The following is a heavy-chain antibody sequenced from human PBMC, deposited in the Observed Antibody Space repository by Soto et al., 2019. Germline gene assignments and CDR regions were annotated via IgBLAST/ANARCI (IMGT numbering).Heavy chain of an antibody. D-gene: IGHD6-19*01. CDR2: VSGYNGNI. V-gene: IGHV1-18*01. CDR3: ARDHIGVAGTSFDY. Sequence: ASVKVSCKTSGYTFTNYGISWVRQAPGQGLEWMGWVSGYNGNINYAQKLQGRDTMTTDTSTSTAYMELGSLRSDDTAVYYCARDHIGVAGTSFDYWGQGTPVTVSS. J-gene: IGHJ4*02. CDR1: GYTFTNYG.